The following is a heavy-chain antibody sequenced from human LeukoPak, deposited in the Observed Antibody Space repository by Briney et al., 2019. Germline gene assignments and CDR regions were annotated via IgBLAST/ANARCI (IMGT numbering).Heavy chain of an antibody. CDR2: IWYDGSNK. CDR3: ARDHNWSFDY. J-gene: IGHJ4*02. V-gene: IGHV3-33*01. D-gene: IGHD1-20*01. CDR1: GFTFSSYG. Sequence: GRSLRLSCAASGFTFSSYGMHWVRQAPGKGLEWVALIWYDGSNKYYADSVKGRFTISRDNSKNTLYLQMNSLRAEDTAVYYCARDHNWSFDYWGQGTLVTVSS.